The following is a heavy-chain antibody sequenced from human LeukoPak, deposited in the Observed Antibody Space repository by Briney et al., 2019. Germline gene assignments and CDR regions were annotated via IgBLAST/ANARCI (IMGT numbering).Heavy chain of an antibody. V-gene: IGHV3-7*01. CDR2: IKQDGSEK. CDR1: GFTLSSYE. Sequence: GGSLRLSCAASGFTLSSYEMNWVRQAPGKGLEWVANIKQDGSEKYYVDSVKGRFTISRDNAKNSLYLQMNSLRAEDTAVYYCARVRDNWNYGPAAGYYFDYWGQGTLVTVSS. D-gene: IGHD1-7*01. J-gene: IGHJ4*02. CDR3: ARVRDNWNYGPAAGYYFDY.